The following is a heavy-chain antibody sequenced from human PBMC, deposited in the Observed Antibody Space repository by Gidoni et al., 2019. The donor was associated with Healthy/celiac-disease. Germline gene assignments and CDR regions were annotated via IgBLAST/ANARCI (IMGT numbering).Heavy chain of an antibody. Sequence: EVQLVESGVGLVRPGGSLRLSCATSGFTFNYAWMSWVRQAPGKGLEWVGRIKSKTDGETIHYAAPVKGRFTMSRDDSKNTLYLQMNSLKNEDTAVYYCSASLGELSYDAFDIWGQGTMVTVSS. J-gene: IGHJ3*02. D-gene: IGHD3-16*02. CDR1: GFTFNYAW. CDR2: IKSKTDGETI. V-gene: IGHV3-15*01. CDR3: SASLGELSYDAFDI.